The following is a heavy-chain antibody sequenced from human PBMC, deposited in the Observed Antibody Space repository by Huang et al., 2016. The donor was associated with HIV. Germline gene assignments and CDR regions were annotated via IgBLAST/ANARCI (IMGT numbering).Heavy chain of an antibody. CDR3: VRGPRYVSADWYARLRNYWFFDL. CDR1: GGSFTNYY. CDR2: INNGGST. Sequence: QQQLQQWGAGLLKPSETLSLTCAVYGGSFTNYYWGWIRQPPGKGLEWIGEINNGGSTKYRPSLKSRVTISLDTSKNQVSLKLTSVSAADTAVYYCVRGPRYVSADWYARLRNYWFFDLWGRGSLVSVSS. J-gene: IGHJ2*01. V-gene: IGHV4-34*01. D-gene: IGHD3-9*01.